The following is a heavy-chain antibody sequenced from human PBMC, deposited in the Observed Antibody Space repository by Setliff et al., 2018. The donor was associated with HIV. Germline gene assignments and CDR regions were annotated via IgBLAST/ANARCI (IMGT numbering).Heavy chain of an antibody. CDR1: RGTFSSYA. CDR3: ARHSGVASPNWFDP. Sequence: SVKVSCKASRGTFSSYAISWVRQAPGQGLEWMGGIIPIFGTANYAQKFQGRVTITADESTSTAYMELSSLRSEDTAVYYCARHSGVASPNWFDPWGQGTLVTVSS. V-gene: IGHV1-69*13. D-gene: IGHD3-10*01. J-gene: IGHJ5*02. CDR2: IIPIFGTA.